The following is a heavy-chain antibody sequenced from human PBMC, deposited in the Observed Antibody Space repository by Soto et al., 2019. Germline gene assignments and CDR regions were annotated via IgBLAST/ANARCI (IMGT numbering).Heavy chain of an antibody. V-gene: IGHV4-59*01. CDR1: GGSISSYY. D-gene: IGHD1-7*01. J-gene: IGHJ4*02. CDR3: ARRPYITGTSYFAY. CDR2: IYYSGST. Sequence: SETLSLTCTVSGGSISSYYWSWIRQPPGKGLEWIGYIYYSGSTNYNPSLKSRVTISVDTSKNQFSLKLSSVTAADTALYYCARRPYITGTSYFAYWGQGTLVTVSS.